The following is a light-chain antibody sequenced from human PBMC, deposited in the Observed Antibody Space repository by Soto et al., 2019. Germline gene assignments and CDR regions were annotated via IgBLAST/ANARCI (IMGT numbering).Light chain of an antibody. CDR3: QQYNSYRT. CDR2: DAS. Sequence: DIQMTQSPSSLSASVGDRVTITCQASQDIKNYLNWYQQKSGKAPKLLIYDASILESGVPSRFSGSGSGTEFTLTISSLQPDDFATYYCQQYNSYRTFGQGTKVDIK. J-gene: IGKJ1*01. V-gene: IGKV1-5*01. CDR1: QDIKNY.